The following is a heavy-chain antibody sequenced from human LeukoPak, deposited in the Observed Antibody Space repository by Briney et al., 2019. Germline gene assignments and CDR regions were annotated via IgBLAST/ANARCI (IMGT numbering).Heavy chain of an antibody. V-gene: IGHV4-34*01. J-gene: IGHJ5*02. CDR3: ARDNDDPYCSSTSCYFIDP. CDR2: INHSGST. Sequence: PSETLSLTCAVYGGSFSGYYWSWIRQPPGKGLEWIGEINHSGSTNYNPSLKSRVTISVDTSKNQFSLKLSSVTAADTAVYYCARDNDDPYCSSTSCYFIDPWGQGTLVTVSS. D-gene: IGHD2-2*01. CDR1: GGSFSGYY.